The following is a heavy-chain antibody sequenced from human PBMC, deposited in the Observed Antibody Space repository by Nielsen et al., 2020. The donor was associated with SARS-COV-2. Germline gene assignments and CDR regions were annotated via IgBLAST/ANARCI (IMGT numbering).Heavy chain of an antibody. J-gene: IGHJ5*02. D-gene: IGHD6-6*01. CDR1: GGTFNSYA. CDR3: ARGGPGSIAARPRWFDP. CDR2: IIPIFGTA. V-gene: IGHV1-69*06. Sequence: SVKVSCKASGGTFNSYAISWVRQAPGQGLEWMGGIIPIFGTANYAQKFQGRVTITADKSTSTAYMELSSLRSEDTAVYYCARGGPGSIAARPRWFDPWGQGTLVTVSS.